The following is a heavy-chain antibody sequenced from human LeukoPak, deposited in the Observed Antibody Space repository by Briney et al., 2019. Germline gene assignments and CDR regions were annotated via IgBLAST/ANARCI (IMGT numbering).Heavy chain of an antibody. V-gene: IGHV3-23*01. CDR2: ISGSGGST. CDR1: GFTFSSFA. Sequence: GGSLRLSCAASGFTFSSFAMSCVRQAPGKGLEWFSGISGSGGSTYYADSVKGRFTISRDKSKNTLYLQTNSLRAEETAVYYCAKDARYSGYGGLDYWGQGTLVTVSS. D-gene: IGHD5-12*01. J-gene: IGHJ4*02. CDR3: AKDARYSGYGGLDY.